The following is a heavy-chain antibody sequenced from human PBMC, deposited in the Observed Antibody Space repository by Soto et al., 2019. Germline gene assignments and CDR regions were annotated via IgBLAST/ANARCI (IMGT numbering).Heavy chain of an antibody. CDR3: AQDANGNSRAY. CDR2: IIPIFGAV. Sequence: QVQLVQSGAEVKKPGSSVKVSCKASGGTFSSYTISWVRQAPGQGLEWMGGIIPIFGAVKYAQKFQDRLTVTADESTSTGYMELSSLRPEDTAVYYCAQDANGNSRAYWGQGALVIVSS. V-gene: IGHV1-69*01. J-gene: IGHJ4*02. CDR1: GGTFSSYT. D-gene: IGHD1-7*01.